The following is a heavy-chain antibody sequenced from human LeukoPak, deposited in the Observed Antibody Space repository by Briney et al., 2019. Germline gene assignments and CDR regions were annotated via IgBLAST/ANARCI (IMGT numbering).Heavy chain of an antibody. CDR1: GYTFTGYY. D-gene: IGHD4-17*01. Sequence: GASVKVSCKASGYTFTGYYMHWVRQAPGQGLEWMGWINPNSGGTNYAQKFQGRATMTRDTSISTAYMELSRLRSDDTAVYYCARDKEEGDYPIHWFDPWGQGTLVTVSS. J-gene: IGHJ5*02. CDR2: INPNSGGT. V-gene: IGHV1-2*02. CDR3: ARDKEEGDYPIHWFDP.